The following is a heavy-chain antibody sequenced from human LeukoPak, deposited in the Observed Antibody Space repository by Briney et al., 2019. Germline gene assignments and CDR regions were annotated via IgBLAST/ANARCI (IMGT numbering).Heavy chain of an antibody. CDR3: ARPYDSSGYYEGY. D-gene: IGHD3-22*01. J-gene: IGHJ4*02. Sequence: GESLKISCQASGYSFTSYWIGWVRQMPGKGLEWMGIIYAGDSDTRYSPSFQGQVTISADKSISTACLQWSSLKASDTAMYYCARPYDSSGYYEGYWGQGTLVTVSS. V-gene: IGHV5-51*01. CDR2: IYAGDSDT. CDR1: GYSFTSYW.